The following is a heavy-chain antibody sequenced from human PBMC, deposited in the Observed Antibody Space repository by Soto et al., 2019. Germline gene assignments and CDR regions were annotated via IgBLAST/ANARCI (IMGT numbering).Heavy chain of an antibody. CDR3: GRQLPATGGAFDI. J-gene: IGHJ3*02. V-gene: IGHV1-3*05. Sequence: QVQLVQSGAKERMPGASVKVSCKASGYSFTTYALHCVRQAPGQRLEWMAWIDAGNGNTKYSQKFQGRVTVTRDTIASTSYMQLSSLKSEDTAVFYCGRQLPATGGAFDIWGQGTAVAVSS. CDR1: GYSFTTYA. D-gene: IGHD1-1*01. CDR2: IDAGNGNT.